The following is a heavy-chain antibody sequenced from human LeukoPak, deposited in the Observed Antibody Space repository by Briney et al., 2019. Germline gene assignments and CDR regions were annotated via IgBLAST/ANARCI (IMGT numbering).Heavy chain of an antibody. CDR1: GGSISSNNW. V-gene: IGHV4-4*02. Sequence: SGTLSLTCAVSGGSISSNNWWSWVRQPPGKGLEWIGEIYHAGSTNYNPSLKSRVAISIDKSKNQLSLKLTSVTAADTAVYYCARGDSSGYYGYYYYYMDVWGKGTTVTISS. CDR3: ARGDSSGYYGYYYYYMDV. CDR2: IYHAGST. D-gene: IGHD3-22*01. J-gene: IGHJ6*03.